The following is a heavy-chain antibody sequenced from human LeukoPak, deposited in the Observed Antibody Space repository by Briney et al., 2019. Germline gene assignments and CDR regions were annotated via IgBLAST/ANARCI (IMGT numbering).Heavy chain of an antibody. CDR3: ARGYSGSYYVSDY. J-gene: IGHJ4*02. CDR2: ISWNSGNI. V-gene: IGHV3-9*01. Sequence: GRSLRLSCAASGFTFDDYAMHWVRQAPGKGLEWVSGISWNSGNIGYADSVKGRFTVSRDNAKNSLYLQMNSLRAEDTALYYCARGYSGSYYVSDYRGQGTLVTVSS. D-gene: IGHD1-26*01. CDR1: GFTFDDYA.